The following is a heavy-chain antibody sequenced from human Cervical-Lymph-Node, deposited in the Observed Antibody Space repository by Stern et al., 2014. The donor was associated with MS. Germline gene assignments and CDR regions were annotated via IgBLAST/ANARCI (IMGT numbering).Heavy chain of an antibody. Sequence: DQLVESGAEVKKPGASVKVSCKVSGYTLSEISMHWVRQAPGKGLELMGGFDPEHGETRYAQKFQGRVTMAEDRSTDTAYMELSSLRSEDTAVYYCATHRGRVTYYYGMDVWGQGTTVTVSS. CDR2: FDPEHGET. V-gene: IGHV1-24*01. D-gene: IGHD2-21*02. J-gene: IGHJ6*02. CDR1: GYTLSEIS. CDR3: ATHRGRVTYYYGMDV.